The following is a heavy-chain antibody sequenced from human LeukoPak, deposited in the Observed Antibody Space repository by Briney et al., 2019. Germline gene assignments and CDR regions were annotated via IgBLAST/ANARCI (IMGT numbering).Heavy chain of an antibody. CDR2: INSSGGST. Sequence: SGGTLRLSAAASGFTFRSYGMRWVRQAQGKGLEWGSVINSSGGSTYYADSVKGPVTISRDNTKNTLYLQMNSLRAEDTAVYYCAKTFQWYYMDVWGKGTTVTISS. V-gene: IGHV3-23*01. CDR1: GFTFRSYG. J-gene: IGHJ6*03. D-gene: IGHD2-8*01. CDR3: AKTFQWYYMDV.